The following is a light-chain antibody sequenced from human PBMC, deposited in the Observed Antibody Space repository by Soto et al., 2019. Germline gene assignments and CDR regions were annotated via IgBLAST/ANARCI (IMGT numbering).Light chain of an antibody. J-gene: IGKJ1*01. CDR1: QSVRSSY. Sequence: EIVLTQSPGTLSLSPGETATLSCRASQSVRSSYLAWYQQGPGQAPRLLIYGASIRATGIPDRFSGSGSGTDFTLTITRLEPEDFAVYYCQQYDSSPRTFGQGTNVEIK. CDR2: GAS. CDR3: QQYDSSPRT. V-gene: IGKV3-20*01.